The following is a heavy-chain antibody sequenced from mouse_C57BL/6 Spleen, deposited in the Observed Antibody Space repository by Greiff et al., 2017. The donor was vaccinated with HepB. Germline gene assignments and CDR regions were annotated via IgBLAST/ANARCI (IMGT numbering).Heavy chain of an antibody. CDR2: ILPGSGST. J-gene: IGHJ2*01. Sequence: VQLQQSGAELMKPGASVKLSCKATGYTFTGYWIEWVKQRPGHGLEWIGEILPGSGSTNSNEKFKGKATFTADTSSNTAYMQLSSLTTEDSAIYYCARRGGSDLDYWGQGTTLTVSS. D-gene: IGHD3-2*02. V-gene: IGHV1-9*01. CDR3: ARRGGSDLDY. CDR1: GYTFTGYW.